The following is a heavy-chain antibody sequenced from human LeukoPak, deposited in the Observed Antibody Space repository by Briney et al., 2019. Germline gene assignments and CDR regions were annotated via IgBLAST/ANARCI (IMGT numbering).Heavy chain of an antibody. CDR3: ARLTKTLNFDH. J-gene: IGHJ4*02. D-gene: IGHD4-23*01. V-gene: IGHV4-39*02. Sequence: LRLSCAASGFTFSSYGMHWVRQPPGRELQWLATVYYTGNTYYNPSLKSRLTISVDTSESHFSLMVNSVTAADTAVYYCARLTKTLNFDHWGQGTLVTVSS. CDR1: GFTFSSYG. CDR2: VYYTGNT.